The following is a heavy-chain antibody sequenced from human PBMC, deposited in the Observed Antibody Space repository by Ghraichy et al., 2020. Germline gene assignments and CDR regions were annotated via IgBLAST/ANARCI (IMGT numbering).Heavy chain of an antibody. V-gene: IGHV3-48*02. CDR2: ISSSSSTI. J-gene: IGHJ4*02. Sequence: LSLTCAASGFTFSSYSMNWVRQAPGKGLEWVSYISSSSSTIYYADSVKGRFTISRDNAKNSLYLQMNSLRDEDTAVYYCAGSSPASPHYYDSSGYYPLDYWGQGTLVTVSS. CDR3: AGSSPASPHYYDSSGYYPLDY. D-gene: IGHD3-22*01. CDR1: GFTFSSYS.